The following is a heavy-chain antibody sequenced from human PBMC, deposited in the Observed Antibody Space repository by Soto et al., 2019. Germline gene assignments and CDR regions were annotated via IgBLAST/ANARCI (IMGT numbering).Heavy chain of an antibody. D-gene: IGHD6-6*01. CDR3: SIDSVAARPGDKTENLVDT. Sequence: GGSLRSSFAASGFTFSSYSMNWVRQAPGKVLEWVSYISSSSSTIYYADSVKGRFTISRDNAKNSLYLQMNSLRDEDTAVYYFSIDSVAARPGDKTENLVDTGGQGTRVTVSS. V-gene: IGHV3-48*02. J-gene: IGHJ5*02. CDR1: GFTFSSYS. CDR2: ISSSSSTI.